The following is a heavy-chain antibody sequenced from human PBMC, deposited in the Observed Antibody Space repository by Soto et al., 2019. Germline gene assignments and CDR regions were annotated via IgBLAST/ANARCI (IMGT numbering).Heavy chain of an antibody. CDR3: ARAFGNDYGDYDFDY. J-gene: IGHJ4*02. D-gene: IGHD4-17*01. CDR1: GGSISSGGYY. CDR2: IYYSGST. V-gene: IGHV4-31*03. Sequence: SETLSLTCTVSGGSISSGGYYWSWIRQHPGKGLEWIGYIYYSGSTYYNPSLKSRVTISVDTSKNQFSLKLSSVTAADTAVYYCARAFGNDYGDYDFDYWGQGTLVTVSS.